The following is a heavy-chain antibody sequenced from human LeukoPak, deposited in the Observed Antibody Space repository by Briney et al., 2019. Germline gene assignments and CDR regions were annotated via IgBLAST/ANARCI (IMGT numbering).Heavy chain of an antibody. CDR3: ARVGYSYGYAFDY. CDR1: GYTFTGYY. V-gene: IGHV1-2*02. J-gene: IGHJ4*02. Sequence: VASLKVSCKASGYTFTGYYMHWVRQAPGQGLEWMGWINPNSGGTNYAQKFQGRVTMTRDTSISTAYMELSRLRSDDTAVYYCARVGYSYGYAFDYWGQGTLVTVSS. CDR2: INPNSGGT. D-gene: IGHD5-18*01.